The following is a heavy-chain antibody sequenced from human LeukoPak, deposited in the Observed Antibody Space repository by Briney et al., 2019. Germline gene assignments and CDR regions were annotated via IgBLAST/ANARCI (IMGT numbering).Heavy chain of an antibody. Sequence: ASVKVSCKASGYTFTTYAMNWVRQAPGQGLEWMGWINTNTGNPTYAQGFTGRFVFSLDTSVSTAYLQISSLKAEDTAVYYCARSLTFKTGGAFDIWGQGTMVTGFS. CDR3: ARSLTFKTGGAFDI. CDR1: GYTFTTYA. J-gene: IGHJ3*02. V-gene: IGHV7-4-1*02. D-gene: IGHD1-26*01. CDR2: INTNTGNP.